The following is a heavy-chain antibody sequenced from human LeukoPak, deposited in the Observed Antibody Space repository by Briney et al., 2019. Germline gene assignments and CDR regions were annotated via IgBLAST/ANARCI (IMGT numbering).Heavy chain of an antibody. V-gene: IGHV1-69*06. Sequence: SVTVSCTASGGTFSIYAISWVRQAPGQGLEWMGGIIPISGTANYAQKFQGRVTITADKSTSTAYMELSSLRSEDTAVYYCARVGYGDKYYFDYWGQGTLVTVSS. J-gene: IGHJ4*02. D-gene: IGHD4-17*01. CDR1: GGTFSIYA. CDR3: ARVGYGDKYYFDY. CDR2: IIPISGTA.